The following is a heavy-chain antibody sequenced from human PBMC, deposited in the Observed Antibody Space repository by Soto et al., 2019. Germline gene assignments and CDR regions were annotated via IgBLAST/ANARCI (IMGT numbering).Heavy chain of an antibody. Sequence: ASVKVSCKASGYTFTSYDINWVRQATGQGLEWMGWMNPNSGNAGYAQKFQGRVTMTRNTSISTAYMELSSLRSEDTAVYYCARSSTVKRKSGTYYYYMDVWGKGTTVTGSS. D-gene: IGHD4-17*01. J-gene: IGHJ6*03. CDR3: ARSSTVKRKSGTYYYYMDV. V-gene: IGHV1-8*01. CDR1: GYTFTSYD. CDR2: MNPNSGNA.